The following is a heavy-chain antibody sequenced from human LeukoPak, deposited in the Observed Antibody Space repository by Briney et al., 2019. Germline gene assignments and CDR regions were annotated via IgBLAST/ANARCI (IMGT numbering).Heavy chain of an antibody. CDR3: ARASDSSGYYYVHDWFDP. Sequence: SETLSLTCTVSGGSISSGSYYWSWIRQPAGKGLEWIGRIYTSGSTNYNPSLKSRVTISVDTSKNQFSLKLSSVTAADTAVYYCARASDSSGYYYVHDWFDPWGQGTLVTVSS. D-gene: IGHD3-22*01. CDR1: GGSISSGSYY. V-gene: IGHV4-61*02. CDR2: IYTSGST. J-gene: IGHJ5*02.